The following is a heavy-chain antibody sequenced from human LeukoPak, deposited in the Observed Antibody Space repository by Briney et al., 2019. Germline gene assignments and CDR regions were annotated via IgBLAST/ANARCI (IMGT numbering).Heavy chain of an antibody. CDR3: ARVGYCSSTSCPDY. CDR2: INPNSGGT. J-gene: IGHJ4*02. Sequence: ASVKVSCKASGYTFTGYYMHWVRQAPGQGLEWMGWINPNSGGTNYAQKFQGRVTMTRDTSISTAYMELSRLRSDDTAVYYCARVGYCSSTSCPDYWGQGTLVTVSS. CDR1: GYTFTGYY. D-gene: IGHD2-2*01. V-gene: IGHV1-2*02.